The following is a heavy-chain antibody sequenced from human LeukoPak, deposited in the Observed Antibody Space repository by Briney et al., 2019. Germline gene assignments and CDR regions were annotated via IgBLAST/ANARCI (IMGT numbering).Heavy chain of an antibody. J-gene: IGHJ4*01. Sequence: GGSLRLSCAVSGFTFSSYWMHWVRQAPGKGLVWVSRINSDGSSTSYADSVKGRFTISRDNAKNTLYLQMNSQRAEDTAVYYCARRPLPAAISYHFDYWGHGTPVTVSS. CDR1: GFTFSSYW. CDR3: ARRPLPAAISYHFDY. CDR2: INSDGSST. D-gene: IGHD2-2*01. V-gene: IGHV3-74*01.